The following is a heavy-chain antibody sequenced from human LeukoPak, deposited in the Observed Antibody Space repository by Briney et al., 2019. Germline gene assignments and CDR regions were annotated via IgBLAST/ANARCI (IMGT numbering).Heavy chain of an antibody. V-gene: IGHV1-18*01. CDR3: ARGCSGGSCYPLLHYYYGMDV. J-gene: IGHJ6*02. Sequence: VASVTVSCTASGGTFSSYAISWVRQAPGQGLEWMGWISAYNGNTNYAQKLQGRVTMTTDTSTSTAYMELRSLRSDDTAVYYCARGCSGGSCYPLLHYYYGMDVWGQGTTVTVSS. D-gene: IGHD2-15*01. CDR1: GGTFSSYA. CDR2: ISAYNGNT.